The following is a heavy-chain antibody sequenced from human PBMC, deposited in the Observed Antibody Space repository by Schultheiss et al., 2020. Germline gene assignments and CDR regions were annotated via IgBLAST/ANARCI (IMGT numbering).Heavy chain of an antibody. CDR3: ARHDTYYDFWSGYFHLRGFDY. V-gene: IGHV4-39*01. CDR1: GGSISSSSYY. J-gene: IGHJ4*02. CDR2: IYYSGST. Sequence: SQTLSLTCTVFGGSISSSSYYWGWIRQPPGKGLEWIGSIYYSGSTYYNPSLKSRVTISVDTSKNQFSLKLSSVTAADTAVYYCARHDTYYDFWSGYFHLRGFDYWGQGTLVTVSS. D-gene: IGHD3-3*01.